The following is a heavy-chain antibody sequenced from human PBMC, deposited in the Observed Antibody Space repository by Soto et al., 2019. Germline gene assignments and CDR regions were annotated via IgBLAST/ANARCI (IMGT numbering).Heavy chain of an antibody. J-gene: IGHJ4*02. V-gene: IGHV4-31*03. CDR2: IYYSGST. CDR3: ARDYGAGSYGIDY. Sequence: SETLSLTCTVSGGSISSGGYYWSWIRQHPGKGLEWIGYIYYSGSTYYNPSLKSRVTISVDTSKSQFSLKLSSVTAADTAVYYCARDYGAGSYGIDYWGQGTLVTVSS. CDR1: GGSISSGGYY. D-gene: IGHD3-10*01.